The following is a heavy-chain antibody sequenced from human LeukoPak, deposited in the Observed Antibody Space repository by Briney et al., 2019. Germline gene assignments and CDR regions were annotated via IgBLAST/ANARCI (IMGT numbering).Heavy chain of an antibody. CDR2: IKEDGSEK. CDR3: AKGSDYGLSSFDS. CDR1: GFTFSRYW. D-gene: IGHD4-17*01. V-gene: IGHV3-7*03. Sequence: PGGSLRLSCAAAGFTFSRYWMSWVRQAKGKGLECVAKIKEDGSEKHYVDSVKGRFTISRDNAKNSLYLQMNSLGAEDTAFYYCAKGSDYGLSSFDSWGQGTLVTVSS. J-gene: IGHJ4*02.